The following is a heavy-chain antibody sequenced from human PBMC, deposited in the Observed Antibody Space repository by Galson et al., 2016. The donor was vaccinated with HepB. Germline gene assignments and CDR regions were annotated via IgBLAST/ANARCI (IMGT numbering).Heavy chain of an antibody. CDR3: AKYIKIFGVVPSHSIDN. D-gene: IGHD3-3*01. CDR1: GFTFENYA. J-gene: IGHJ4*02. CDR2: ICWNSDRV. Sequence: SLRLSCAASGFTFENYAMYWVRQAPGKGLEWVSRICWNSDRVVYADSVKGRFTISRDNAKNSLYLQMNSLRDEDTAFYYCAKYIKIFGVVPSHSIDNWGQGTLVTVSS. V-gene: IGHV3-9*01.